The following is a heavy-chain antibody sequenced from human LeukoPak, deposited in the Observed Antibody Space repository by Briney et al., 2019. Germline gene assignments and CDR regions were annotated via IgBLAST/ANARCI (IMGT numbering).Heavy chain of an antibody. Sequence: ASVKVSCKASGYTFTSYDINWVRQATGQGLEWMGWMNPNSGNTGYAQKFQGRVTMTRNTSISTAYMELGSLRSEDTAVYYCASTPKYYYDSSGYHGNWGQGTLVTVSS. CDR3: ASTPKYYYDSSGYHGN. J-gene: IGHJ4*02. D-gene: IGHD3-22*01. CDR2: MNPNSGNT. CDR1: GYTFTSYD. V-gene: IGHV1-8*01.